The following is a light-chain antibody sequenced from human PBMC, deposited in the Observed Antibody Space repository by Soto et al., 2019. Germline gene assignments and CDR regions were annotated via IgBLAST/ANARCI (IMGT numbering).Light chain of an antibody. Sequence: DIQMTQSPSSLSASVGDRVTITCQASQDIRYYLNWYQQKTGQAPKLLIYAASTLQSGVPSRFSGSGSGTDFTLTISSLQPEDVATYYCQKCKVAPFTFGGGTKVDIK. J-gene: IGKJ4*01. CDR3: QKCKVAPFT. V-gene: IGKV1-27*01. CDR1: QDIRYY. CDR2: AAS.